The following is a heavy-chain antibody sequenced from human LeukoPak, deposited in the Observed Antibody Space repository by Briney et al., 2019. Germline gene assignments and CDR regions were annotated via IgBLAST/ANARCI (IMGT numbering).Heavy chain of an antibody. CDR2: IYYTGST. CDR1: GGSISSFY. Sequence: SETLSLTCTVSGGSISSFYWSWIRQPPGKGLEWIGYIYYTGSTNYNSSLKSRVTISVDTSKNQFSLKLSSVTAADTAVYYCARDGWGRYSSGWFNWFDPWGQGTLVTVSS. D-gene: IGHD6-19*01. J-gene: IGHJ5*02. V-gene: IGHV4-59*12. CDR3: ARDGWGRYSSGWFNWFDP.